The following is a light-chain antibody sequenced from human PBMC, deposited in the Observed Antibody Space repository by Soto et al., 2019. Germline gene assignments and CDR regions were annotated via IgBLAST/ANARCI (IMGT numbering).Light chain of an antibody. J-gene: IGLJ3*02. CDR3: SSFTSSNTWV. Sequence: QSALTQPASVSGSPGPSITISCTGTSSDVGGYKYVSWYQQHPDKAPKLMIYEVTNRPSGVSNRFSGSKSGNTASLTISGLQAEDEADYYCSSFTSSNTWVFGGGTKLTVL. CDR2: EVT. CDR1: SSDVGGYKY. V-gene: IGLV2-14*01.